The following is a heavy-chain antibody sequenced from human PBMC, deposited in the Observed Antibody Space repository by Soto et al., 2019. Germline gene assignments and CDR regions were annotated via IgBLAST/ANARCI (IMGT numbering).Heavy chain of an antibody. V-gene: IGHV4-39*01. Sequence: QLQLQESGPGLVKPSETLSLTCTVSGGSISSFNYFWGWIRQPPGKGLEWIGSLYYSGNTYYNPSLQSRVTLSGDTSKKQCTLTLRSVTAADTAVYYCARGGGSTFNWFDPWGQGTLVTVSP. J-gene: IGHJ5*02. CDR3: ARGGGSTFNWFDP. D-gene: IGHD2-15*01. CDR1: GGSISSFNYF. CDR2: LYYSGNT.